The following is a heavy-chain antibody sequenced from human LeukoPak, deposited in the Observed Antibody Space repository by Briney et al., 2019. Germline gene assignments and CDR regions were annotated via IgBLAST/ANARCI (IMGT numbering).Heavy chain of an antibody. J-gene: IGHJ4*02. V-gene: IGHV3-23*01. CDR2: ISGSGVST. CDR1: GFTFSSYA. CDR3: ATGFSGYDYRLRY. Sequence: PGGSLRLSCAASGFTFSSYAMNWVRQAPGKGLEWVSVISGSGVSTYYADSVKGRFTISRDNAKNSLYLQMNSLRAEDTAVYYCATGFSGYDYRLRYWGQGTLVTVSS. D-gene: IGHD5-12*01.